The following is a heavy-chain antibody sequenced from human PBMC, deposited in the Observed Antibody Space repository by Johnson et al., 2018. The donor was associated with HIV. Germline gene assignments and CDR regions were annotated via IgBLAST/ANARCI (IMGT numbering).Heavy chain of an antibody. CDR2: ISSSGSTI. CDR1: GFTFSDYY. V-gene: IGHV3-11*04. Sequence: QMLLVESGGGLIQPGGSLRLSCAASGFTFSDYYMSWIRQAPGKGLEWVSYISSSGSTIYYADSVKGRFTISRDNAKNSLYLQMNSLRVEETALYYCARPADYGDYSRDAFDIWGQGTMVTVSS. CDR3: ARPADYGDYSRDAFDI. D-gene: IGHD4-17*01. J-gene: IGHJ3*02.